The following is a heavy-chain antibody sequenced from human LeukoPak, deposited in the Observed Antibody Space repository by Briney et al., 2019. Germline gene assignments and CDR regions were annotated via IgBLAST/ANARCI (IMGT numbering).Heavy chain of an antibody. CDR1: GGSISSYY. V-gene: IGHV4-59*01. CDR2: IYYSGSI. J-gene: IGHJ4*02. D-gene: IGHD5-24*01. Sequence: SETLSLTCTVSGGSISSYYWSWIRQPPGKGLEWIGYIYYSGSIKYNPSPKSRVTISVDTSKNQFSLRLNSVTTADTAVYYCARAVDGYNSDYWGQGTLVTVSS. CDR3: ARAVDGYNSDY.